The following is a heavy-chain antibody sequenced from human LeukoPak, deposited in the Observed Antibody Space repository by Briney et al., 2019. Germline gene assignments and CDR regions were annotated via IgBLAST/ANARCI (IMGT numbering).Heavy chain of an antibody. Sequence: ASVQVSCKLSGHTLSDLSMHWVRQAPGRGLEWMGGFDPEHGEIVYAQKFQGRITLTEDTPTDTAYMNLSSLTSDDTAVYYCATDVIGLIKIVRRPFDIWGPGTMLTVSS. CDR1: GHTLSDLS. D-gene: IGHD2-21*01. CDR3: ATDVIGLIKIVRRPFDI. V-gene: IGHV1-24*01. J-gene: IGHJ3*02. CDR2: FDPEHGEI.